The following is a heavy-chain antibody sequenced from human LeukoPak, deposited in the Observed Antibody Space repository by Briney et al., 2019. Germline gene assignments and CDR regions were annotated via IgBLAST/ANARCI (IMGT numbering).Heavy chain of an antibody. CDR1: GGSISSSPYY. CDR3: AKGAGGFSYYNWFDP. J-gene: IGHJ5*02. V-gene: IGHV4-39*07. CDR2: IYYSGTT. D-gene: IGHD5-18*01. Sequence: SETLSLTCTVSGGSISSSPYYWGWIRQPPGKGLEWIGGIYYSGTTHYNPSLESRVTISVDTSKNQFSLKLASVTAADTAIYYCAKGAGGFSYYNWFDPWGQGTLVTVSS.